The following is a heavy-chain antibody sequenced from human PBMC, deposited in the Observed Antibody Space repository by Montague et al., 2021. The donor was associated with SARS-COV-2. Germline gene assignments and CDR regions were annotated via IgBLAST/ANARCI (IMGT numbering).Heavy chain of an antibody. J-gene: IGHJ5*02. CDR2: IYDSGTT. V-gene: IGHV4-4*02. CDR1: GGSITSDNW. D-gene: IGHD3-16*01. Sequence: SETLSLTCAVSGGSITSDNWWTWVRQSPGKGLEWIGEIYDSGTTNYTPPHQSRLTISIDKPRNHLSLNLTSVTAADTALYYCALPLGGARFDPWGQGILVTVSS. CDR3: ALPLGGARFDP.